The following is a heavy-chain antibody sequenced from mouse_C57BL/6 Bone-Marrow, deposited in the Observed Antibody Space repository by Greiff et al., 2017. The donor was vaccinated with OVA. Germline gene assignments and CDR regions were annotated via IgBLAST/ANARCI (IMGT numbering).Heavy chain of an antibody. J-gene: IGHJ1*03. Sequence: EVMLVESGGGLVQPGGSLSLSCAASGFTFTDYYMSWVRQPPGKALEWLGFIRNKANGYTTEYSASVKGRFTISRDNSQSILYLQMNALRAEDSATDYWARLITTVVADWYFDVWGTGTTVTVSS. CDR1: GFTFTDYY. CDR2: IRNKANGYTT. D-gene: IGHD1-1*01. V-gene: IGHV7-3*01. CDR3: ARLITTVVADWYFDV.